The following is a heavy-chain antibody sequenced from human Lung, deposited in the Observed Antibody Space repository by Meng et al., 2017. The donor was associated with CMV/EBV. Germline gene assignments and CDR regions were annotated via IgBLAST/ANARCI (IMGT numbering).Heavy chain of an antibody. Sequence: GGSLRLXCAASGFTFSDFYMSWIRQAPGKGLEWVSYITSSGRTIHYADSVKGRFTVSRDNAKNPLYLQMNSLRAEDTAVYYCARGSRVTMIVVAPSGWGQGTLVTVSS. J-gene: IGHJ4*02. V-gene: IGHV3-11*01. CDR2: ITSSGRTI. D-gene: IGHD3-22*01. CDR1: GFTFSDFY. CDR3: ARGSRVTMIVVAPSG.